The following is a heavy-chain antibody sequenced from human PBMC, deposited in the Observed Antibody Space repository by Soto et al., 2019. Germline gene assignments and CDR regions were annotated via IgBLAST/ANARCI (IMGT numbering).Heavy chain of an antibody. CDR2: ISGSGGST. D-gene: IGHD3-3*01. V-gene: IGHV3-23*01. CDR1: GFTFSSYA. CDR3: AKVYDFWSGYYTSNYFDY. J-gene: IGHJ4*02. Sequence: GGSLRLSCAASGFTFSSYAMSWVRQAPGKGLEWVSAISGSGGSTYYADSVKGRFTISRDNSKNTLYLQMNSLRAEDTAVYYCAKVYDFWSGYYTSNYFDYWGQGTLVTVSS.